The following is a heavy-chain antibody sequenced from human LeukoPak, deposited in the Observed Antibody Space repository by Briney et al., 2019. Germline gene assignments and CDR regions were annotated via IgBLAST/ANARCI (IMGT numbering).Heavy chain of an antibody. CDR2: IYPGDSDT. V-gene: IGHV5-51*01. CDR3: ARDSVGYHNKQYYYYYMDV. D-gene: IGHD2-2*01. J-gene: IGHJ6*03. Sequence: GESLKISCKGSGYSFTSYWIGWVRQMPGKGLEWMGIIYPGDSDTRYSPSFQGQVTISADKSISTAYLQWSSLKASDTAMYYCARDSVGYHNKQYYYYYMDVWGKGTTVTISS. CDR1: GYSFTSYW.